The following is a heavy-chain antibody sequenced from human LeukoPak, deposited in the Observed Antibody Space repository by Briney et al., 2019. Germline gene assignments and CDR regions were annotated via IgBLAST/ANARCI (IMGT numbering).Heavy chain of an antibody. CDR2: IYYSWST. CDR3: ARGPNGWWLRDGYYYYMDV. Sequence: SKTLSLTCTVSGGSISSYYWSWIRQPPGKGLEWIGYIYYSWSTNYNPSLKSRVTISVDTSKNQFSLKLSSVTAADTAVYYCARGPNGWWLRDGYYYYMDVWGKGTTVTVSS. V-gene: IGHV4-59*01. J-gene: IGHJ6*03. D-gene: IGHD2-15*01. CDR1: GGSISSYY.